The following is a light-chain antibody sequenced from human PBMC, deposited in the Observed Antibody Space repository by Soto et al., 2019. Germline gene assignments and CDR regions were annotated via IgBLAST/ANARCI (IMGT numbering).Light chain of an antibody. CDR3: QHYNSYSEA. Sequence: DIHVTQSPSSVSASVGDRVTITGRASQTISSWLAWYQQKPGKAPKLLIYKASTLKSGVPSRFSGSGSGTEFTLTISSLQPDDFATYYCQHYNSYSEAFGQGTKVDI. J-gene: IGKJ1*01. CDR1: QTISSW. V-gene: IGKV1-5*03. CDR2: KAS.